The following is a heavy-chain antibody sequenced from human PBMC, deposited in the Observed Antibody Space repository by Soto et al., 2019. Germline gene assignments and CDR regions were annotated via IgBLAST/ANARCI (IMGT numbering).Heavy chain of an antibody. J-gene: IGHJ6*02. V-gene: IGHV1-69*12. CDR3: ARDKDRLPLGGNYYYILDV. CDR1: GGTFSTSA. CDR2: IMPVFPTP. Sequence: VQLEQSGPEVKKPGSSVKVSCKASGGTFSTSALSWVRQAPGQGLEWMGGIMPVFPTPDYAQKFQGRVTLTADETTSTAYTELGGLTSDDTAVYYCARDKDRLPLGGNYYYILDVWGQGTAVTVSS. D-gene: IGHD2-2*01.